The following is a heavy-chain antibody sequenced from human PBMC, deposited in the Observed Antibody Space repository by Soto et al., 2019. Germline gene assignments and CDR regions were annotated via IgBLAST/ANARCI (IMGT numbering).Heavy chain of an antibody. J-gene: IGHJ4*02. D-gene: IGHD3-22*01. V-gene: IGHV4-39*01. CDR3: ARLVYDSSDYRPG. Sequence: PSDTLSLTCTVSGGSLSSSSYYWGWIRQPPGKGLEWIGSIYYSGSTYYNPSLKSRVAISVDTSKNPFSLKLSSVTAADTAVYYCARLVYDSSDYRPGWGQGTLVTVSS. CDR2: IYYSGST. CDR1: GGSLSSSSYY.